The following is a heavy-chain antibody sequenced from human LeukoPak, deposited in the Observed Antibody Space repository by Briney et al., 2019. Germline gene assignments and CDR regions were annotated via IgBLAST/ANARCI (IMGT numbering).Heavy chain of an antibody. Sequence: ASVKVSCKTSGYTFTNYGISWVRQAPGQGLEWMGWISTYNGNTNYAQKLQGRVTMTTDTSTRTAYMELRSLRSDDTAVYYCATYSYAYGMDVWGQGTMVTVSS. CDR1: GYTFTNYG. CDR3: ATYSYAYGMDV. J-gene: IGHJ6*02. CDR2: ISTYNGNT. V-gene: IGHV1-18*01. D-gene: IGHD5-18*01.